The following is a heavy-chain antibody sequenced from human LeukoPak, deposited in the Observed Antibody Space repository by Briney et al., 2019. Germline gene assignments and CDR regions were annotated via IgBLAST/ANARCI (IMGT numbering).Heavy chain of an antibody. CDR3: ARRVAGSSSMGS. CDR1: GGSISSSSYY. J-gene: IGHJ5*02. Sequence: PSETLSLTCTVSGGSISSSSYYWAWIRQPPGKGLEWIANVYYGGTANYNPSLESRVTISLDASKNQFSLRLSSMTAADTALYFCARRVAGSSSMGSWGQGTLVTVSS. CDR2: VYYGGTA. V-gene: IGHV4-39*07. D-gene: IGHD6-6*01.